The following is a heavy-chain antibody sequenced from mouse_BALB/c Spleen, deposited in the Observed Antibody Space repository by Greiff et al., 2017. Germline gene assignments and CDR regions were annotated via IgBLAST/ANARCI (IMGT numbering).Heavy chain of an antibody. CDR3: ARQYDYDGNWYFDV. D-gene: IGHD2-4*01. J-gene: IGHJ1*01. CDR1: GFTFSSYA. V-gene: IGHV5-9-3*01. CDR2: ISSGGSYT. Sequence: EVKLLESGGGLVKPGGSLKLSCAASGFTFSSYAMSWVRQTPEKRLEWVATISSGGSYTYYPDSVKGRFTISRDNAKNTLYLQMSSLRSEDTAMYYCARQYDYDGNWYFDVWGAGTTVTVSS.